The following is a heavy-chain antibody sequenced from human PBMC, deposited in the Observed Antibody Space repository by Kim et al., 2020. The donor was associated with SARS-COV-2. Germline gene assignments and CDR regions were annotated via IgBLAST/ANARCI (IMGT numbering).Heavy chain of an antibody. V-gene: IGHV3-73*01. J-gene: IGHJ1*01. CDR3: TRRTDSGRFQH. Sequence: AYAASVKGRFTISRDDSKNTAYLQMNSLKTEDTAVYYCTRRTDSGRFQHWGQGTLVTVSS.